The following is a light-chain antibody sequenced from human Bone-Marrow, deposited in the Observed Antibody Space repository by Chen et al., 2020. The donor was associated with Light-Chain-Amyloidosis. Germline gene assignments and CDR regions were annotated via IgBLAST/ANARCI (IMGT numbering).Light chain of an antibody. Sequence: SSELTQDPAVSVALGQTVRITCQGDSLRSYYASWYQQKPGRAPVLVIYGKNNRPSGIPDRFSGSSSGNTASLTITGAQAEDEADYYCNSRDSSGNSWVFGGGTKLTVL. CDR3: NSRDSSGNSWV. J-gene: IGLJ3*02. CDR2: GKN. V-gene: IGLV3-19*01. CDR1: SLRSYY.